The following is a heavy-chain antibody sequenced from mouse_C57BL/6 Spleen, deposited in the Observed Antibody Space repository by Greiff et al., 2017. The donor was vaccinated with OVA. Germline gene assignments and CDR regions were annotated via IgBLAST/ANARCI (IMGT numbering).Heavy chain of an antibody. Sequence: VQLVESGAELARPGASVKLSCKASGYTFTSYGISWVKQRTGQGLEWIGEIYPRSGNTYYNEKFKGKATLTADKSSSTAYMELRSLTSEDSAVYFCARGGSSGYYAMDYWGQGTSVTVSS. J-gene: IGHJ4*01. V-gene: IGHV1-81*01. CDR1: GYTFTSYG. CDR2: IYPRSGNT. D-gene: IGHD3-2*02. CDR3: ARGGSSGYYAMDY.